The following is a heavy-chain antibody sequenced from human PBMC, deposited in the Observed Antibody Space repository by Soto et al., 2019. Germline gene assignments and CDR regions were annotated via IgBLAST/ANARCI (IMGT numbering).Heavy chain of an antibody. CDR3: VRDGTKTLRDWFEP. CDR2: IYATGTT. Sequence: SETLSLTCHVSGYSINSDYYWAWIRQPPGKGLEWIGRIYATGTTDYNPSLKSRVMMSVDTSKKQFSLKLRSVTAADTAVYYCVRDGTKTLRDWFEPWGQGISVTVSS. CDR1: GYSINSDYY. V-gene: IGHV4-38-2*02. D-gene: IGHD1-1*01. J-gene: IGHJ5*02.